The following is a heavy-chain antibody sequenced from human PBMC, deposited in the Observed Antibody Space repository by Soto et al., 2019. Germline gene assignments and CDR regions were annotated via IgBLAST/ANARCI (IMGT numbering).Heavy chain of an antibody. CDR3: ATDGPSNSGNLYAFDI. V-gene: IGHV1-18*04. Sequence: QAQLVQSGAEVKKSGASVRVSCKASGYTLTNYGVTWVRQAPGQGLEWLGRVTPYKADTNSAQNLQGRVTMATDTPTNTAYLELRSLRSDDTAVYFCATDGPSNSGNLYAFDIWGQGTIVTVSA. CDR1: GYTLTNYG. D-gene: IGHD5-12*01. J-gene: IGHJ3*02. CDR2: VTPYKADT.